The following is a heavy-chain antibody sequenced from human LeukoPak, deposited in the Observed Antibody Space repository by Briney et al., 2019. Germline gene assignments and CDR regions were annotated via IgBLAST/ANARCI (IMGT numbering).Heavy chain of an antibody. CDR3: ARDPPHSPYSRVGAFDI. D-gene: IGHD1-26*01. Sequence: PSETLSLTCTVSGGSISSGGYYWSWIRQHPGKGLEWIGYIYYSGSTYYNPSLKSRVTISVDTSKNQFSLKLSSVTAADTAVYYCARDPPHSPYSRVGAFDIWGQGTMVTVSS. V-gene: IGHV4-31*03. J-gene: IGHJ3*02. CDR2: IYYSGST. CDR1: GGSISSGGYY.